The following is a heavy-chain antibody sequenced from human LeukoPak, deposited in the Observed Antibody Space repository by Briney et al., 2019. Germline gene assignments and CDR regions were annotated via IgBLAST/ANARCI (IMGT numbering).Heavy chain of an antibody. Sequence: ASVKVSCKASGYTFTSYGISWVRQAPGQGLEWMGWISAYNGNTNYAQKLQGRVTMTTDTSTSTAYMELRSLRSDDTAVYYCARDHVDIVVVTAIQGLSWFDPWGQGTLVTVSS. CDR1: GYTFTSYG. CDR3: ARDHVDIVVVTAIQGLSWFDP. D-gene: IGHD2-21*02. J-gene: IGHJ5*02. V-gene: IGHV1-18*01. CDR2: ISAYNGNT.